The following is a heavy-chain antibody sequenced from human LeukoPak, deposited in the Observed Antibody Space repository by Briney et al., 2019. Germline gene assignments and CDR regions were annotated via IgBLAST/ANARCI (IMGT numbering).Heavy chain of an antibody. CDR2: FDPEDGET. CDR3: ATYYYGSGSYIPYFDY. V-gene: IGHV1-24*01. D-gene: IGHD3-10*01. J-gene: IGHJ4*02. Sequence: ASVKVSCKVSGYTLTELSMHWVRQAPGKGLEWMGGFDPEDGETIYAQKFQGRVTMTEDTSTDTAYMELSSLRSEDTAVYYCATYYYGSGSYIPYFDYWGQGTLVTVSS. CDR1: GYTLTELS.